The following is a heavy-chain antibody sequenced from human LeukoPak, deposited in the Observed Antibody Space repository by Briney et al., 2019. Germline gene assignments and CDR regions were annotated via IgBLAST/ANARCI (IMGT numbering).Heavy chain of an antibody. CDR3: AREIGGSGSYYTFTEHNDY. CDR2: IKQDGSEK. CDR1: GFTFSSYW. Sequence: GGSLRLSCAASGFTFSSYWMSWVRQAPGKGLEWVANIKQDGSEKYYVDSVKGRFTISRDNAKNSLYLQMNSLRAEDTAVYYCAREIGGSGSYYTFTEHNDYWGQGTLVTVSS. D-gene: IGHD3-10*01. V-gene: IGHV3-7*01. J-gene: IGHJ4*02.